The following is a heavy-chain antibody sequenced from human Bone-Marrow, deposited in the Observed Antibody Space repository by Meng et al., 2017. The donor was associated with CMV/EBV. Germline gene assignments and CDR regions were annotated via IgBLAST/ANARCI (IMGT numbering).Heavy chain of an antibody. CDR2: IIPIFGTA. J-gene: IGHJ6*02. CDR3: ARDHQAGTYYYYGIDV. V-gene: IGHV1-69*05. Sequence: SVKVSCKASGGTFSSYAISWVRQAPGQGLEWMGGIIPIFGTANYAQKFQGRVTITTDESTSTAYMELSSLRSEDTAVYYCARDHQAGTYYYYGIDVWGQGTTVTVSS. CDR1: GGTFSSYA.